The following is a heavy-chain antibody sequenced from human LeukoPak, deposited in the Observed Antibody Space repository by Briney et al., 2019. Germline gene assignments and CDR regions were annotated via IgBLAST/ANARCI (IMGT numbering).Heavy chain of an antibody. V-gene: IGHV1-24*01. CDR1: GYTLTELS. Sequence: AASVKVSCKVSGYTLTELSMHWVRQAPGKGLEWMGGFDPEDGETIYAQKFQGRVTMTEDTSTDTAYMELSSLRSEDTAVYYCATVGHYYDSSGTLGDYWGQGTLVTVSS. J-gene: IGHJ4*02. CDR2: FDPEDGET. CDR3: ATVGHYYDSSGTLGDY. D-gene: IGHD3-22*01.